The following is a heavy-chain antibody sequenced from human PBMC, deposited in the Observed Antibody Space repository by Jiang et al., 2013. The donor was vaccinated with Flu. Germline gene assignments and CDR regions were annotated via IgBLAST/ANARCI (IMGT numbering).Heavy chain of an antibody. CDR1: GYSFTSYW. Sequence: GAEVKKPGESLRISCKGSGYSFTSYWISWVRQMPGKGLEWMGRIDPSDSYTNYSPSFQGHVTISADKSISTAYLQWSSLKASDTAMYYCATEPLGYCSSTSCYSRRPFDYWGQGTLVTVSS. V-gene: IGHV5-10-1*01. CDR2: IDPSDSYT. J-gene: IGHJ4*02. CDR3: ATEPLGYCSSTSCYSRRPFDY. D-gene: IGHD2-2*01.